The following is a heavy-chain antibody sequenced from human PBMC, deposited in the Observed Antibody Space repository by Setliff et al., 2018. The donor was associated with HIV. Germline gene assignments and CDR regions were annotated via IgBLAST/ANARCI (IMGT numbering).Heavy chain of an antibody. Sequence: ASVKVSCKTSGYTFISYGISWVRQAPGQGLEWMGWISGYNANTNYALELQGRLTMTADTSTRTAYMELWSLRSDDTAVYYCAIDVIGGWLRPMPAYWGPGTLVTVSS. CDR1: GYTFISYG. CDR3: AIDVIGGWLRPMPAY. J-gene: IGHJ4*02. D-gene: IGHD5-12*01. CDR2: ISGYNANT. V-gene: IGHV1-18*01.